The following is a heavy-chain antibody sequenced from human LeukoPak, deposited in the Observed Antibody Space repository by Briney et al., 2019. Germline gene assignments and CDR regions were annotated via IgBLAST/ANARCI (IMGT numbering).Heavy chain of an antibody. D-gene: IGHD1-26*01. CDR2: IYYSGST. CDR3: ARRVKRWELTPSNWFDP. J-gene: IGHJ5*02. CDR1: GDSISSSRSY. Sequence: SETLSLTCTVSGDSISSSRSYWGWIRQPPGKGLEWIGSIYYSGSTYYNTSLKSRVTISVDTSKNQFSLKLSSVTAADTAVYYCARRVKRWELTPSNWFDPWGQGTLVTVSS. V-gene: IGHV4-39*01.